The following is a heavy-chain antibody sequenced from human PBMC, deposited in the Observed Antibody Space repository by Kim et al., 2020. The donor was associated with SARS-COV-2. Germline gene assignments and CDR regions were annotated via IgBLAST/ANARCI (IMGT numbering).Heavy chain of an antibody. CDR1: GFTLDFYA. CDR3: ARVRTSFYGDMDL. J-gene: IGHJ4*02. V-gene: IGHV3-33*01. Sequence: GGSLRLSCAASGFTLDFYAMHWVRQAPGRGLEWLAVIWYDGNYKYYADSVNGRFTLSKDISKNTVDLQMNRLRPEDTAVYFCARVRTSFYGDMDLWGQGIQVSVSS. D-gene: IGHD4-17*01. CDR2: IWYDGNYK.